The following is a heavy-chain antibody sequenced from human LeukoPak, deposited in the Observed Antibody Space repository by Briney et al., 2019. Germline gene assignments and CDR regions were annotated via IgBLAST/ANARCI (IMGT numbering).Heavy chain of an antibody. CDR2: ISYDGSNK. D-gene: IGHD3-16*02. CDR1: GFTFSSHA. Sequence: PGRSLRLSCAASGFTFSSHAMHWDRQAPGKGLEWVAVISYDGSNKYYADSVKGRFTISRDNSKNTLYLQMNSLRAEDTAVYYCARDRERYTVRYYFDYWGQGTLVTVSS. V-gene: IGHV3-30*01. CDR3: ARDRERYTVRYYFDY. J-gene: IGHJ4*02.